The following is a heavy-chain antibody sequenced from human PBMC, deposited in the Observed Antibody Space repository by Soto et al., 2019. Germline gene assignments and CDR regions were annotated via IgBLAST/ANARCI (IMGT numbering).Heavy chain of an antibody. CDR2: IWYDGSNK. CDR3: AREVGGYCCGGSCPGFDY. V-gene: IGHV3-33*01. CDR1: GFTFSSYG. D-gene: IGHD2-15*01. Sequence: QVQLVESGGGVVQPGRSLRLSCAASGFTFSSYGMHWVRQAPGKGLEWVAVIWYDGSNKYYADSVKGRFTISRDNSKNTLYLQMNSLRAEDTAVYYCAREVGGYCCGGSCPGFDYWGQGTLVTVSS. J-gene: IGHJ4*02.